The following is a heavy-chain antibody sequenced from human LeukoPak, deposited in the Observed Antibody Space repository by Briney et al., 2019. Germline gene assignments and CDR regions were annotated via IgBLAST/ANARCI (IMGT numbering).Heavy chain of an antibody. J-gene: IGHJ6*03. CDR2: INSDGSST. D-gene: IGHD1-26*01. CDR3: ARWGRVAQNYYYYMDV. Sequence: GGSLRLSCAASGFTFDDYAMHWVRQAPGKGLVWVSRINSDGSSTSYADSVKGRFTISRDNAKNTLYLQMNSLRAEDTAVYYCARWGRVAQNYYYYMDVWGKGTTVTVSS. V-gene: IGHV3-74*01. CDR1: GFTFDDYA.